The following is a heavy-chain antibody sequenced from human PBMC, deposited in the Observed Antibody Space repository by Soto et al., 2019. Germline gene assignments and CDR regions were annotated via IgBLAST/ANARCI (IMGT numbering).Heavy chain of an antibody. V-gene: IGHV1-69*13. CDR1: GGTFSSYA. Sequence: SVKVSCKASGGTFSSYAISWVRQAPGQGLEWMGGIIPIFGTANYAQKFQGRVTITADESTSTAYMELSSLRSEDTAVYYCARGVYQPRITIFGVVYYYYYGMDVWGQGTTVTVSS. CDR3: ARGVYQPRITIFGVVYYYYYGMDV. J-gene: IGHJ6*02. CDR2: IIPIFGTA. D-gene: IGHD3-3*01.